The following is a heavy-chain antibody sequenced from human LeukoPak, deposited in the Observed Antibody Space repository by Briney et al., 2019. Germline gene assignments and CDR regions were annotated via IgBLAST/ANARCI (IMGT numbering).Heavy chain of an antibody. D-gene: IGHD3-10*01. J-gene: IGHJ6*02. V-gene: IGHV3-21*01. CDR3: ARDSESFYGIAV. Sequence: GGSLPLPYAASGFTFSSYSMNWVRQAPGKGLEWVSFISSSSSYIYYADSVRGRFTISRDNAKNSLYLQMNSLRVEDTGVYYCARDSESFYGIAVWSQRTTVTVSS. CDR1: GFTFSSYS. CDR2: ISSSSSYI.